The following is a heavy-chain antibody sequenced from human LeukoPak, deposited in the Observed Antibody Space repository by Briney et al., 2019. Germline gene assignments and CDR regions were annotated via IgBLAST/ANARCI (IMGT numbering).Heavy chain of an antibody. CDR1: GGSISGYS. V-gene: IGHV4-59*08. CDR2: IYYSGST. CDR3: ARHIIVGPTDCFDS. J-gene: IGHJ4*02. D-gene: IGHD1-26*01. Sequence: PSETLSLTCTVSGGSISGYSWSWIRQPPGKGLECLGYIYYSGSTNYNPSLKSRVTISVDTSKNQFSLKLSSVTAADTAVYYCARHIIVGPTDCFDSWGQGTVVTVSS.